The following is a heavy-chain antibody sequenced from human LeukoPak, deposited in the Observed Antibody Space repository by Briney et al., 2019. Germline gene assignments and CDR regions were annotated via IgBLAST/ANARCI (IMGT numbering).Heavy chain of an antibody. Sequence: GGSLRLSCAASGFTFSDYYMSWIRQAPGTGLEWVSYISGSGSMIYYADSVKGRFTISRDNAKNSLYLQMNSLRAEDTAVYYCARGLGGGNSVYFDYWGQGTLVTVSS. J-gene: IGHJ4*02. CDR1: GFTFSDYY. CDR2: ISGSGSMI. V-gene: IGHV3-11*01. CDR3: ARGLGGGNSVYFDY. D-gene: IGHD4-23*01.